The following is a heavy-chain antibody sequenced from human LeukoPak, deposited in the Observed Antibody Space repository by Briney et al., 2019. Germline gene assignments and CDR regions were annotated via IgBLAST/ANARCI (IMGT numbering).Heavy chain of an antibody. CDR3: AKDYNWNDGFFDY. CDR2: ISYDGNKK. D-gene: IGHD1-20*01. CDR1: GFTFSSYG. Sequence: PGRSLRLSCAASGFTFSSYGMHWVRQAPGKGLEWVAVISYDGNKKYYADSVKGRFTISRDNSKNTLYLQMNSLRAEDTAVYYCAKDYNWNDGFFDYWGQGTLVTVSS. V-gene: IGHV3-30*18. J-gene: IGHJ4*02.